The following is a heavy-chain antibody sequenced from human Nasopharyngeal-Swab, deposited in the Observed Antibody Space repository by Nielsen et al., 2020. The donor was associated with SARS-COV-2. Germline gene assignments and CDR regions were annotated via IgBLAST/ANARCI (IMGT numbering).Heavy chain of an antibody. CDR1: GGSFSGYY. CDR3: ARGFQDIVVVVAAYRSGFGY. J-gene: IGHJ4*02. V-gene: IGHV4-34*01. D-gene: IGHD2-15*01. CDR2: INHSGST. Sequence: ESLKISCAVYGGSFSGYYWSWIRQPPGKGLEWIGEINHSGSTYYNPSLKSRVTISVDTSKNQFSLKLSSVTAADTAVYYCARGFQDIVVVVAAYRSGFGYWGQGTLVTVSS.